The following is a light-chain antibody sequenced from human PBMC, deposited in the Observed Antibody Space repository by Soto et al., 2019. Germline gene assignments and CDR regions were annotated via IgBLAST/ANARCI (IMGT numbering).Light chain of an antibody. J-gene: IGKJ2*01. CDR2: GAS. Sequence: EIVLTQSPGTLSLSPGERATLSCRASQSVSSSYLAWYQQKPGHAPRLLIYGASSRATGIPDRFSGSVSGTDFTLTISRLEHEDFAVYYCQQYGSSPPYTFGQGNKLEIK. V-gene: IGKV3-20*01. CDR3: QQYGSSPPYT. CDR1: QSVSSSY.